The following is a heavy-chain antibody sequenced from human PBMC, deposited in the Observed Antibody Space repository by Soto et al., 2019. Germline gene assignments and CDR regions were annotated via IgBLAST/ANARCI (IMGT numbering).Heavy chain of an antibody. V-gene: IGHV1-18*01. D-gene: IGHD5-18*01. Sequence: GSSVKVSCKASGYTFTSYGISWVRQAPGQGLEWMGWISAYNGNTNYAQKLQGRVTMTTDTSTSTAYMELRSLRSDDTAVYYCARKRLRETSNYFDYWGQGTLVTVSS. CDR2: ISAYNGNT. J-gene: IGHJ4*02. CDR3: ARKRLRETSNYFDY. CDR1: GYTFTSYG.